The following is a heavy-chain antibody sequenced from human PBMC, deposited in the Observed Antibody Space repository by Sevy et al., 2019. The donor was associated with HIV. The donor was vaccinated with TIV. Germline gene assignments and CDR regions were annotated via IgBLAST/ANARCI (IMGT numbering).Heavy chain of an antibody. V-gene: IGHV3-23*01. CDR3: AKGSYAAFNLFEY. D-gene: IGHD4-17*01. Sequence: GGSLRLSCAASGFTFSSYAMSWVRQAPGRGLEWVSLIGDSDTATYYTDSVRGRFTTSRDSSKNTLYLQMTSLRAGDTAVYYCAKGSYAAFNLFEYWGQGTLVTVS. CDR2: IGDSDTAT. CDR1: GFTFSSYA. J-gene: IGHJ4*02.